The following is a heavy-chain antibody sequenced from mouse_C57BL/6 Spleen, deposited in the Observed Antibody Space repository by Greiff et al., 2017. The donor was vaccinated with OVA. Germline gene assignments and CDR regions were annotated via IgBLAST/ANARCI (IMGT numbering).Heavy chain of an antibody. D-gene: IGHD2-5*01. CDR1: GYTFTDYE. V-gene: IGHV1-15*01. Sequence: VQVVASGAELVRPGASVTLSCKASGYTFTDYEMHWVKQTPVHGLEWIGAIDPETGGTAYNQKFKGKAILTADKSSSTAYMELRSLTSEDSAVYYCTRYSTLRGYFDYWGQGTTLTVSS. J-gene: IGHJ2*01. CDR3: TRYSTLRGYFDY. CDR2: IDPETGGT.